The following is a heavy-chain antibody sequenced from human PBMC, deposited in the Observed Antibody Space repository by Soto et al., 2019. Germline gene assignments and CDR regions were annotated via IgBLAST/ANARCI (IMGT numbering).Heavy chain of an antibody. D-gene: IGHD3-3*01. Sequence: SQTLSLTCTVSGGSISSSSYYWGWIRQPPGKGLEWIGSIYYSGSTYYNPSLKSRVTISVGTSKNQFSLKLSSVTAADTAVYYCARVGPSLLRFTPPFDYWGQGTLVTVSS. V-gene: IGHV4-39*01. J-gene: IGHJ4*02. CDR3: ARVGPSLLRFTPPFDY. CDR1: GGSISSSSYY. CDR2: IYYSGST.